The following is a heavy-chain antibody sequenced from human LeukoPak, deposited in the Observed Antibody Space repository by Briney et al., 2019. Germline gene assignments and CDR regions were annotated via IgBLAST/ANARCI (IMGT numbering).Heavy chain of an antibody. CDR2: TRNKANDYTT. D-gene: IGHD1-26*01. J-gene: IGHJ4*02. V-gene: IGHV3-72*01. CDR3: ARERSSGSYYLGSFDS. CDR1: GSTFGNYY. Sequence: GGSLRLSCAASGSTFGNYYMSWVRQAPGKGLEWVGRTRNKANDYTTEYAASVKGRFTISRDDSRTSLYLQMSSLKTEDTAVYFCARERSSGSYYLGSFDSWGQGTLVTVSS.